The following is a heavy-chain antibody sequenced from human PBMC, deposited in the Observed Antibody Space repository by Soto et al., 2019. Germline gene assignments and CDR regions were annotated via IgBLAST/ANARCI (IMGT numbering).Heavy chain of an antibody. V-gene: IGHV3-30*18. CDR2: ISYDGSNK. Sequence: PGGSLRLSCAASGFTFSSYGMHWVRQAPGKGLEWVAVISYDGSNKYYADSVKGRFTISRDNSKNTLYLQMNSLRAEDTAVYYCAKDSLIGTLIFGVGMDVWGKGTTVTVSS. CDR1: GFTFSSYG. D-gene: IGHD3-3*01. J-gene: IGHJ6*03. CDR3: AKDSLIGTLIFGVGMDV.